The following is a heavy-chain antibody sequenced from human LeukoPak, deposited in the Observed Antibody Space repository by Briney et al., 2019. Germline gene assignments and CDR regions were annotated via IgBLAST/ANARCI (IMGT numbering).Heavy chain of an antibody. J-gene: IGHJ4*02. CDR3: ARDRGIVGAKPIFDN. D-gene: IGHD1-26*01. CDR1: GYTFTSYY. CDR2: INPSGGST. V-gene: IGHV1-46*01. Sequence: ASVKVSCKASGYTFTSYYMHWVRQAPGQGLEWMGIINPSGGSTSYAQKFQGRVTMTRDTSTSTVYMELSSLRSGDTAVYYCARDRGIVGAKPIFDNWGQGTLVTVSS.